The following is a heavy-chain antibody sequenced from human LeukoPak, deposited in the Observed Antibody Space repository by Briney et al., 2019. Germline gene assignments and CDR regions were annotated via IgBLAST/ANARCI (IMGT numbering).Heavy chain of an antibody. V-gene: IGHV4-59*08. J-gene: IGHJ6*02. D-gene: IGHD1-7*01. CDR2: IYYSGST. CDR3: ARQTGTTRYGMDV. Sequence: PSETLSLTCTVSGGSISSDYWSWIRQPPGKGLEWIGYIYYSGSTNYNPSLKSRVTISVDTSKNQFSLKLSSVTAADTAVYYCARQTGTTRYGMDVWGQGTTVTVSS. CDR1: GGSISSDY.